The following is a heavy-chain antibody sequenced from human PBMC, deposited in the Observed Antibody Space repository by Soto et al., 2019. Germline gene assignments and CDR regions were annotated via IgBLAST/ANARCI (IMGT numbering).Heavy chain of an antibody. D-gene: IGHD5-18*01. CDR3: ARWVDTAMETYYFDN. CDR1: GGSISSYY. V-gene: IGHV4-59*01. CDR2: IYYSGST. Sequence: SETLSLTCTVSGGSISSYYWSWIRQPPGKGLEWIGYIYYSGSTNYNPSLKSRVTISVDTSKNQFSLKLSSVTAADTAVYYCARWVDTAMETYYFDNWGQGTLVTVSS. J-gene: IGHJ4*02.